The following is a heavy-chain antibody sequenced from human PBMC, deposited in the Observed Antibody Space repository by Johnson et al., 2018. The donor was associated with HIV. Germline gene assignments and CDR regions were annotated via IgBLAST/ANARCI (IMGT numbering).Heavy chain of an antibody. CDR1: GFTFSSYW. V-gene: IGHV3-74*02. Sequence: VQLVEYGGGLVQPGGSLRLSCAASGFTFSSYWMHWVRQGPGKGLVWVSRINGDGSGITYADSVKGRFTISRDNAKNTLYLQMNSLRAEDTAVYYCASFWATGAFDIWGQGTMVTVSS. CDR3: ASFWATGAFDI. J-gene: IGHJ3*02. CDR2: INGDGSGI. D-gene: IGHD3-10*01.